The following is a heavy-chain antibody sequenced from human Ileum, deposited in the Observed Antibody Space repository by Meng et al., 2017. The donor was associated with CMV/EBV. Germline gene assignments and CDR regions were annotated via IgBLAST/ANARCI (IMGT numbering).Heavy chain of an antibody. CDR1: GFTFSDYW. J-gene: IGHJ4*02. CDR2: ISSDGSVT. Sequence: GESLKISCAASGFTFSDYWMHWVRQAPGKGLLWVSRISSDGSVTTYADSVRGRFTISRDNAKNTLHLQMNTLRVEDTAVYYCARTPVACSSSSCYYSDYWGQGTLVT. CDR3: ARTPVACSSSSCYYSDY. D-gene: IGHD2-2*01. V-gene: IGHV3-74*01.